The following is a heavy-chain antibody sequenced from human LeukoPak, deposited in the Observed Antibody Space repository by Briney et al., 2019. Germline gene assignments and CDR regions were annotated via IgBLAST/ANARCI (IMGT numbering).Heavy chain of an antibody. CDR1: GYTFTRYY. CDR2: INPNSGGT. J-gene: IGHJ5*02. D-gene: IGHD6-6*01. Sequence: ASVKVSCKASGYTFTRYYMHWVRQAPGQGVEWMGWINPNSGGTNYAQKFQGRVTMTRDTSISTAYMELSRLRSDDTAVYYCARPYSSFWDNWFDPWGQGTLVTVSS. CDR3: ARPYSSFWDNWFDP. V-gene: IGHV1-2*02.